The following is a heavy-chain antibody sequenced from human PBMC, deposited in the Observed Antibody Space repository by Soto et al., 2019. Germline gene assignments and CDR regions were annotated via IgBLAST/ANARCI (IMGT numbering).Heavy chain of an antibody. CDR1: GGSVSSGSYY. Sequence: ASETLSLTCTVSGGSVSSGSYYWSWIRQPPGKGLEWIGYIYYSGSTNYNPSLKSRVTISVDTSKNQFSLKLSSVTAADTAVYYRARATYYHDSSGYYYIPFDYWGQGTLVTVSS. V-gene: IGHV4-61*01. J-gene: IGHJ4*02. CDR2: IYYSGST. CDR3: ARATYYHDSSGYYYIPFDY. D-gene: IGHD3-22*01.